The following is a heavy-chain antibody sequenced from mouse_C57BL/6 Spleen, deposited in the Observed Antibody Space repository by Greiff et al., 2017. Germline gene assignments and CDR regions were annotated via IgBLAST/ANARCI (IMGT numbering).Heavy chain of an antibody. V-gene: IGHV1-80*01. CDR1: GYAFSSYW. Sequence: QVQLQQSGAELVKPGASVKISCKASGYAFSSYWMNWVKQRPGKGLEWIGQIYPGDGDTNYNGKFKGKATLTADKSSSTAYMQLSSLTSEDSAVYFCARGGSVKGYFDVWGTGTTVTVSS. D-gene: IGHD1-1*01. J-gene: IGHJ1*03. CDR3: ARGGSVKGYFDV. CDR2: IYPGDGDT.